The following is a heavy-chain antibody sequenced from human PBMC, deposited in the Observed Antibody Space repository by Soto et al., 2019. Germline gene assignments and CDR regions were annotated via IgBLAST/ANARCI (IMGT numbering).Heavy chain of an antibody. J-gene: IGHJ6*02. Sequence: PGGSLRLSCAASGFTFSSYSMNWVRQAPGKGLEWVSYISSSSSTIYYADSVKGRFAISRDNAKNSLYLQMNSLRDEDTAVYYCARDMDAYYYYYGMDVWGQGTTVTVSS. CDR2: ISSSSSTI. CDR3: ARDMDAYYYYYGMDV. D-gene: IGHD2-2*01. V-gene: IGHV3-48*02. CDR1: GFTFSSYS.